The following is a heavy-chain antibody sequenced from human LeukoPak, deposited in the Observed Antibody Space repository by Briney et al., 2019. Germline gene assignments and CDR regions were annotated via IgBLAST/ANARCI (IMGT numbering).Heavy chain of an antibody. D-gene: IGHD3/OR15-3a*01. J-gene: IGHJ4*02. Sequence: GGSLRLSCAAPGFNLSRYWMRRVRQAPGKGVNWVAYITQNASQTYSVDSVKPPITISRHNAKNSLYLQMNSLRVDDTAVYYCARDEDLSHDYWGQGSLLSVSS. CDR1: GFNLSRYW. CDR2: ITQNASQT. V-gene: IGHV3-7*04. CDR3: ARDEDLSHDY.